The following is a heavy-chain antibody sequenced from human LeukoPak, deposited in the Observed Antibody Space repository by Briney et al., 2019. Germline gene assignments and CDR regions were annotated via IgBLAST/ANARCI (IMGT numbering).Heavy chain of an antibody. CDR3: ARHGFYGDSARRKFDP. D-gene: IGHD4-17*01. CDR1: NRSFSGYY. V-gene: IGHV4-34*01. Sequence: SETLSLTCTVYNRSFSGYYWSWIRQPPGTGLEWIGEISHSGYTNLNPSLKSRLTISLDTSKNHFSLRLTTLTAADTAVYYCARHGFYGDSARRKFDPWGQGTLVTVSS. J-gene: IGHJ5*02. CDR2: ISHSGYT.